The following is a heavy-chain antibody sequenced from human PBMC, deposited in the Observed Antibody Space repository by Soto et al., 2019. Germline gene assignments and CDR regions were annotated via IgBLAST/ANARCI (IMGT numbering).Heavy chain of an antibody. CDR2: IVVGSGNT. J-gene: IGHJ6*02. V-gene: IGHV1-58*01. CDR3: AADPSRAPELRFSYYYYYGMDV. Sequence: ASVKVSCKASGFTFTSSAVQWVRQARGQRLEWIGWIVVGSGNTNYAQKFQERVTITRDMSTSTAYMELSSLRSEDTAVYYCAADPSRAPELRFSYYYYYGMDVWGQGTTVTVSS. D-gene: IGHD1-26*01. CDR1: GFTFTSSA.